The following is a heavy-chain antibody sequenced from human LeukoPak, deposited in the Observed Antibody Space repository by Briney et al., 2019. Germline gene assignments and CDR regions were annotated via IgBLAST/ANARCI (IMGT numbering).Heavy chain of an antibody. CDR1: GGYISIYY. CDR3: TRGQKAVGAPSPHMDV. J-gene: IGHJ6*03. Sequence: PSETLSLTCTVSGGYISIYYWNWIRQPPGKGLEWVAYIYYSGSANYNPSLKSRVTISVDTSKNQFSLKLNSVTAADTAVYYCTRGQKAVGAPSPHMDVWGKGTTVTVSS. CDR2: IYYSGSA. V-gene: IGHV4-59*01. D-gene: IGHD1-26*01.